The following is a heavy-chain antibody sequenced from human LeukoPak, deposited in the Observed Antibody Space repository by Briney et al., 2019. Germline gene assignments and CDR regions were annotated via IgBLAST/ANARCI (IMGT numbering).Heavy chain of an antibody. CDR3: ARGGSSSSYYYYYYYMDV. CDR1: GYTFTSYA. V-gene: IGHV7-4-1*02. CDR2: INTNTGNP. Sequence: ASVKVSCKASGYTFTSYAMNWVRQAPGQGLEWMGWINTNTGNPTYAQGFTGRFVFSLDTSVSTAYLQISSLKAEDTAVYYYARGGSSSSYYYYYYYMDVWGKGTTVTVSS. J-gene: IGHJ6*03. D-gene: IGHD6-6*01.